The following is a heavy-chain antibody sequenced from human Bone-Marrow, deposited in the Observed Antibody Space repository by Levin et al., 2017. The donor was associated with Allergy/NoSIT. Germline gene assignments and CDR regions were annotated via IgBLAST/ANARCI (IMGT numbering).Heavy chain of an antibody. CDR1: GGSISSGGYS. J-gene: IGHJ3*02. CDR3: ARAPYVWGSYRRGAFDI. CDR2: IYHSGST. D-gene: IGHD3-16*02. V-gene: IGHV4-30-2*01. Sequence: SETLSLTCAVSGGSISSGGYSWSWIRQPPGKGLEWIGYIYHSGSTYYNPSLKSRVTISVDRSKNQFSLKLSSVTAADTAVYYCARAPYVWGSYRRGAFDIWGQGTMVTVSS.